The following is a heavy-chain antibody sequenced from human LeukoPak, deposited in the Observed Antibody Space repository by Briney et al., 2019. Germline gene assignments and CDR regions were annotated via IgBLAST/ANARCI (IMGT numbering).Heavy chain of an antibody. Sequence: GGSLRLSCAASGFTFSSYAMSWVRQAPGKGLEWVPAISGSGGSTYYADSVKGRFTISRDNSKNTLYLQMNSLRAEDTAVYYCARVRTVTGFDYWGQGTLVTVSS. CDR3: ARVRTVTGFDY. D-gene: IGHD4-17*01. CDR1: GFTFSSYA. CDR2: ISGSGGST. V-gene: IGHV3-23*01. J-gene: IGHJ4*02.